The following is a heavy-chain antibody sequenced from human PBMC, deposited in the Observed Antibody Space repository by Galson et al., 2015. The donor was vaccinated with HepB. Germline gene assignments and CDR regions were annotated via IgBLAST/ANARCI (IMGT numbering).Heavy chain of an antibody. V-gene: IGHV3-33*01. CDR1: GFTFSSYG. J-gene: IGHJ2*01. D-gene: IGHD6-19*01. CDR2: IWYDGSNK. CDR3: ARDFRPKSGKEAYSSKRLGWYFDL. Sequence: SLRLSCAASGFTFSSYGMHWVRQAPGKGLEWVAVIWYDGSNKYYADSVKGRFTISRDNSKNTLYLQMNSLRAEDTAVYYCARDFRPKSGKEAYSSKRLGWYFDLWGRGTLVTVSS.